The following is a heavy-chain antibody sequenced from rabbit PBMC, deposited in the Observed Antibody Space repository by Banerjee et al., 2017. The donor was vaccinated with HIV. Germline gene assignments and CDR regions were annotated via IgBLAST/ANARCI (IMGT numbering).Heavy chain of an antibody. V-gene: IGHV1S45*01. D-gene: IGHD1-1*01. CDR1: GFSFSSYW. J-gene: IGHJ3*01. CDR2: IYTGSGST. Sequence: QEQLVESGGGLIQPEGSLTLTCTASGFSFSSYWIFWVRQAPGKGLEWIGCIYTGSGSTDYASWVNGRFTISKTSSTTVDLKMTSLTAADTATYFCARDVTTSSDLWGQGTLVTVS. CDR3: ARDVTTSSDL.